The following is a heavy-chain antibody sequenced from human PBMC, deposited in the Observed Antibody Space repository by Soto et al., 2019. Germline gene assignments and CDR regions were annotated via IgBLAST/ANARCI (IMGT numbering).Heavy chain of an antibody. V-gene: IGHV4-34*01. J-gene: IGHJ5*02. D-gene: IGHD2-2*01. CDR3: GRGEDIVVVPAESHSWFDP. CDR1: GGSFSGYY. CDR2: INHSGST. Sequence: SETLSLTCAVYGGSFSGYYWSWIRQPPGKGLEWIGEINHSGSTNYNPSLKSRGTISVDTSKNQFSLKLSSVTAAATAVYYCGRGEDIVVVPAESHSWFDPWGQGTLVTVSS.